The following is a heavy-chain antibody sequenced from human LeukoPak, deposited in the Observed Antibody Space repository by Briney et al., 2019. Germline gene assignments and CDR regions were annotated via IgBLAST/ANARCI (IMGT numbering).Heavy chain of an antibody. J-gene: IGHJ4*02. CDR3: ARQPSTYYFDY. V-gene: IGHV4-38-2*01. Sequence: PSETLSLTCAVSGYSISSEYYWCWIRQPPGKGLEWIGSIYHSGSTYYNPSLKSRVTISVDTSKNQFSLKLSSVTAADTAVYYCARQPSTYYFDYWGQGTLVTVSS. CDR2: IYHSGST. CDR1: GYSISSEYY.